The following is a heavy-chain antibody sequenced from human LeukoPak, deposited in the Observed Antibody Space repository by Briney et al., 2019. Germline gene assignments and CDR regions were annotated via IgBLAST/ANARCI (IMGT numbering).Heavy chain of an antibody. CDR1: GGSISSYY. V-gene: IGHV4-59*01. D-gene: IGHD6-13*01. J-gene: IGHJ5*02. CDR3: ARTIAAAGTGWFDP. CDR2: IYYSGST. Sequence: SETLSLTCTVSGGSISSYYWSWIRQPPGKGLEWIGYIYYSGSTNYNPSLKSRVTISVDTSKNQFSLKLSSVTAADTAVYYCARTIAAAGTGWFDPWGQGTLVTVSS.